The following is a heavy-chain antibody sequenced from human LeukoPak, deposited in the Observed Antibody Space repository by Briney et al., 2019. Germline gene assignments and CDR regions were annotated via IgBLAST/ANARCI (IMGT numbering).Heavy chain of an antibody. D-gene: IGHD2-8*02. Sequence: GGSLRLSCTGSGFSVGDYAMDWVRHRPGKGLEWVSLINWYGGTRYYAESVKGRFTISKDKTENSLYLQMDGLRVEDSARYYCARDLAVTHCTGGRCFSVYGVSAVWGQGTMVSVSS. CDR2: INWYGGTR. J-gene: IGHJ3*01. V-gene: IGHV3-43D*03. CDR1: GFSVGDYA. CDR3: ARDLAVTHCTGGRCFSVYGVSAV.